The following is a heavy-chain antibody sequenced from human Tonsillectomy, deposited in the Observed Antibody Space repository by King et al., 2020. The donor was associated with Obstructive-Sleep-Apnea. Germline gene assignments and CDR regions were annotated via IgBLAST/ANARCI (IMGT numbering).Heavy chain of an antibody. J-gene: IGHJ6*02. D-gene: IGHD3-10*01. CDR3: ARPWGSELYGVDV. CDR2: IYPDDSDA. CDR1: GYSFDTYW. Sequence: QLVQSGAEVKKPGDSLRISCRGSGYSFDTYWIGWVRQMPGKGLEWMGLIYPDDSDASYSPSFQGQVTISADKSISTAYLQWSSLKASDTAMYYCARPWGSELYGVDVWGQGTTVTVSS. V-gene: IGHV5-51*01.